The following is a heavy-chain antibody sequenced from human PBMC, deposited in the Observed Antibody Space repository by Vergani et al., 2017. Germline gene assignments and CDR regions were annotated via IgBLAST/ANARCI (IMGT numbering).Heavy chain of an antibody. J-gene: IGHJ6*03. Sequence: QVQLVQSGAEVKKPGSSVKVSCKASGVTFSSYAMSWVRQAPGQGLEWMGGIIPISGTANYAQTFQGGVMITAGESTSTAYMELSSLRTEDTAVYYCATNYCSSTSCAYYYYYYVDVWGKGTTVTVTS. CDR1: GVTFSSYA. CDR2: IIPISGTA. CDR3: ATNYCSSTSCAYYYYYYVDV. V-gene: IGHV1-69*01. D-gene: IGHD2-2*01.